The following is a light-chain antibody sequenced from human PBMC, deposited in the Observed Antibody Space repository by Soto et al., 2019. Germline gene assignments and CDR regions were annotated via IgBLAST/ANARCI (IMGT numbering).Light chain of an antibody. CDR3: LSYTASSTFV. V-gene: IGLV1-44*01. Sequence: QSVLTQPPSASGTPGQRVTISCSGSSSNLGDNTVNWYQQLPGTAPKLLIYRNNRRPSEVPDRFSGSKSGTSASLAISGLQSDDEADYYCLSYTASSTFVFGTGTKLTVL. J-gene: IGLJ1*01. CDR2: RNN. CDR1: SSNLGDNT.